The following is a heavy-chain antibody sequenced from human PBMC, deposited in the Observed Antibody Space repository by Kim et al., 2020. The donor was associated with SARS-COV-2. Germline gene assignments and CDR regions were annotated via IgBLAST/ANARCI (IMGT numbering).Heavy chain of an antibody. CDR3: AREDYGGDSRGFDY. J-gene: IGHJ4*02. V-gene: IGHV6-1*01. CDR1: GDSVSSNSAA. Sequence: SQTLSLTCAISGDSVSSNSAAWNWVRQSPSRGLEWLGRTFYRSTWYNEYALSVKSRITINPDTSKNQFSLQLNSVTPEDTALYYCAREDYGGDSRGFDYWGQATLVTVSS. CDR2: TFYRSTWYN. D-gene: IGHD2-21*02.